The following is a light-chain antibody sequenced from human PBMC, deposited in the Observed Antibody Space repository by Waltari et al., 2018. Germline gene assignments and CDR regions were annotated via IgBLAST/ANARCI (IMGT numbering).Light chain of an antibody. CDR2: SNN. CDR3: AAWDDSLNAWV. Sequence: QSVLTQPPSASGTPGRRVTVSCSGSSSNIGSNTVNWYQQFPGSAPKLLIYSNNPRPSGGPDRISGSKSGTSASLAISGLQSEDEADYYCAAWDDSLNAWVFGGGTKLTVL. J-gene: IGLJ3*02. V-gene: IGLV1-44*01. CDR1: SSNIGSNT.